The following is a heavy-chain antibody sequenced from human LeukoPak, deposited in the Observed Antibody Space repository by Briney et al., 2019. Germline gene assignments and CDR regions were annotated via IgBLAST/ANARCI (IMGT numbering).Heavy chain of an antibody. CDR1: GFTFSSYA. CDR3: AKSLTVGYSYTSEDY. CDR2: ISGSGGST. D-gene: IGHD5-18*01. Sequence: GGSLRLSCAASGFTFSSYAMSWVRQAPGKGLEGVSAISGSGGSTYYADSVKGRFTISRDNSKNTLYLQMNSLRAEDTPVYYCAKSLTVGYSYTSEDYWGQGTLVTVSS. J-gene: IGHJ4*02. V-gene: IGHV3-23*01.